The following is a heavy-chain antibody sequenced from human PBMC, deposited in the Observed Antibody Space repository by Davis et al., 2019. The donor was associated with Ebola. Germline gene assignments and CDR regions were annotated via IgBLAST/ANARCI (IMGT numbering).Heavy chain of an antibody. J-gene: IGHJ2*01. D-gene: IGHD1-26*01. CDR2: ITDSGNT. CDR3: ARRVWESTDWYFDF. V-gene: IGHV4-34*01. CDR1: GGSFSGYY. Sequence: SETLSLTCAVYGGSFSGYYWSWIRQPPGKGLEWIGEITDSGNTNYNPSLKSRVTLSTDTSKNQFSLNLNSVTATDTAVYYCARRVWESTDWYFDFWSRGTLATVSS.